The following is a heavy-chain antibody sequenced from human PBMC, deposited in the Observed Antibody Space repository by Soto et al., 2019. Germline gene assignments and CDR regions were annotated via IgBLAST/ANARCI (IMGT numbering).Heavy chain of an antibody. J-gene: IGHJ4*02. V-gene: IGHV3-23*01. Sequence: GGSLSLSCAASGFTFSSYAMSWVRQAPGKGLEWVSAISGSGGSTYYADSVKGRFTISRDNSKNTLYLQMNSLRAEDTAVYYCAKDHFVTMIVVVTPPHWGQGTLVTVSS. CDR3: AKDHFVTMIVVVTPPH. D-gene: IGHD3-22*01. CDR2: ISGSGGST. CDR1: GFTFSSYA.